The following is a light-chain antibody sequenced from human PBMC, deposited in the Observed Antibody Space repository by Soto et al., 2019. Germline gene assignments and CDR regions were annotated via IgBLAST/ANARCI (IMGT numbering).Light chain of an antibody. CDR2: KAS. CDR1: QTISSS. V-gene: IGKV1-5*03. CDR3: QQYIRYSPYT. J-gene: IGKJ2*01. Sequence: DIQLTQFPSTLSASIGDRVTITCRASQTISSSLAWYQQKPGKAPKLLIYKASNLETGVPSRFSGSGSGTEFALTISSLQPDDYCQQYIRYSPYTFGQGTRLEIK.